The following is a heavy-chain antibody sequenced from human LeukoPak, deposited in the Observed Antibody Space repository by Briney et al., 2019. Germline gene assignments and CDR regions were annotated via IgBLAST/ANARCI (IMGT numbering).Heavy chain of an antibody. J-gene: IGHJ4*02. Sequence: GGSLRLSCAASGFTFSSYAMTWVRQAPGKGLEWVSGISDSGSSTYYADSVMGRFTISRDNSKNTLYLQMNSLRAEDTAVYYCAKEKYYDFWSGYSTPFRSLGYWGQGTLVTVSS. CDR1: GFTFSSYA. CDR3: AKEKYYDFWSGYSTPFRSLGY. V-gene: IGHV3-23*01. CDR2: ISDSGSST. D-gene: IGHD3-3*01.